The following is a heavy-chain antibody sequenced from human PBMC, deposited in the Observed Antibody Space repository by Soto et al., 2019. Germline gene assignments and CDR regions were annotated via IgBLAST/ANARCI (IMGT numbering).Heavy chain of an antibody. CDR3: AKDLRWGQGDY. D-gene: IGHD2-15*01. CDR2: INTDGTNT. CDR1: GFTFSRYW. J-gene: IGHJ4*02. V-gene: IGHV3-74*03. Sequence: EVQLVESGGGLVQPGGSLRLSCAVSGFTFSRYWMHWFRQDPGNGLVWVSSINTDGTNTQYADSVRGRFTVSSDNAKNTVCLHFIGLRSEDHAVYYCAKDLRWGQGDYWGQGTLVVVSS.